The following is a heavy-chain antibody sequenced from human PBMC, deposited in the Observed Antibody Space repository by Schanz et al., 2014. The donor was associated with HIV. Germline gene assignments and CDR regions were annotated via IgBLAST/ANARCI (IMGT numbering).Heavy chain of an antibody. Sequence: QVQLVQSGAEVKKPGASVKVSCKASGNTFTGYYVHWVRQAPGQGLQWMGWSNPNSGGADSAQKFQGRVTMTTDTSTTTAYMDLSRLRSDDTAVYYCARDSLYCSGGSCQEAGAFDIWGQGTLVTVSS. CDR1: GNTFTGYY. CDR2: SNPNSGGA. V-gene: IGHV1-2*02. D-gene: IGHD2-15*01. CDR3: ARDSLYCSGGSCQEAGAFDI. J-gene: IGHJ3*02.